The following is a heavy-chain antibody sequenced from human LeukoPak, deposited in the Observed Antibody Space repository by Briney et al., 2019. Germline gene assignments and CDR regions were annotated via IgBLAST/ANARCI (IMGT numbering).Heavy chain of an antibody. CDR2: IYASGST. CDR3: ARDVGRYTYGYRPTEVYWYFDL. V-gene: IGHV4-4*07. CDR1: GDSISSYY. D-gene: IGHD5-18*01. J-gene: IGHJ2*01. Sequence: SETLSLTCSVSGDSISSYYWSWIRQPAGKGLEWIGRIYASGSTNYNPSLKSRVTISVDTSKNQFSLKLSSVTAADTAVYYCARDVGRYTYGYRPTEVYWYFDLWGRGTLVTVSS.